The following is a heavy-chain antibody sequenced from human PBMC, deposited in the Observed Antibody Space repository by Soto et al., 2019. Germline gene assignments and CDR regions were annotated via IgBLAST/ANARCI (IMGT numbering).Heavy chain of an antibody. CDR1: GFTFSSYG. CDR3: AREGSDYGDHIVDY. J-gene: IGHJ4*02. Sequence: QVQLVESGGGVVQPGRSLRLSCAASGFTFSSYGMHWVRQAPGKGLEWVAVIWYDGSNKYYADSVKGRFTISRENSKNTLYLQMNSLRAEDTAVYYCAREGSDYGDHIVDYWGQGTLVTVSS. CDR2: IWYDGSNK. V-gene: IGHV3-33*01. D-gene: IGHD4-17*01.